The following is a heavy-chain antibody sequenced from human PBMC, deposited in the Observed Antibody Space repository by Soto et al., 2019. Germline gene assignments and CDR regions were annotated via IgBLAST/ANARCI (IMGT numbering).Heavy chain of an antibody. J-gene: IGHJ4*02. D-gene: IGHD4-17*01. CDR3: ARDMLGDYVGFFDY. CDR2: ISYDGSNK. V-gene: IGHV3-30-3*01. CDR1: GFTFSSYA. Sequence: GGSLRLSCAASGFTFSSYAMHWVRQAPGKGLEWVAVISYDGSNKYDADSVKGRFTISRDNSKNTLYLQMNSLRAEDTAVYYCARDMLGDYVGFFDYWGQGTLVTVSS.